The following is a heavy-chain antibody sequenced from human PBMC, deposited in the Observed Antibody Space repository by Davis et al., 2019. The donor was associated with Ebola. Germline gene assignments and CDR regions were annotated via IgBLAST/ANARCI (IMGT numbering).Heavy chain of an antibody. CDR3: AKMGTIAVAWRSAFDI. V-gene: IGHV3-21*01. J-gene: IGHJ3*02. D-gene: IGHD6-19*01. Sequence: PGGSLRLSCAAAGFTFNTYTMNWVRQAPGKGLEWVSSISGSSSSIYYADSVKGRFTISRDNSKNSVYLQMNSLRAEDTAVYYCAKMGTIAVAWRSAFDIWGQGTLVTVSS. CDR1: GFTFNTYT. CDR2: ISGSSSSI.